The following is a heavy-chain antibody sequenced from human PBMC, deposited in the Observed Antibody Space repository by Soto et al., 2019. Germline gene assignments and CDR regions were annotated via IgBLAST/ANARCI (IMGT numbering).Heavy chain of an antibody. CDR1: GGSFSGYY. D-gene: IGHD2-15*01. CDR3: AREERGYCSGGSCYERGHDAFDI. Sequence: SETLSLTCAVYGGSFSGYYWSWIRQPPGKGLEWIGEINHSGSTNYNPSLKSRVTISVDTSKNQFSLKLSSVTAADTAVYYCAREERGYCSGGSCYERGHDAFDIWGPGTMVTVSS. CDR2: INHSGST. J-gene: IGHJ3*02. V-gene: IGHV4-34*01.